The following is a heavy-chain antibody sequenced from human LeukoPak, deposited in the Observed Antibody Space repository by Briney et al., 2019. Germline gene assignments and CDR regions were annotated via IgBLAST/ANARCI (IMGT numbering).Heavy chain of an antibody. D-gene: IGHD6-13*01. CDR1: GGTFSSSA. J-gene: IGHJ1*01. CDR2: MIPILGIA. Sequence: ASVKVSCKASGGTFSSSAISWVRQAPGQGLEWMGRMIPILGIANYAQKFQGRVTITADKSTSTAYMELSSLRSEDTAVYYCARARPQYSSSWDPPEYFQHWGQGTLVTVSS. CDR3: ARARPQYSSSWDPPEYFQH. V-gene: IGHV1-69*04.